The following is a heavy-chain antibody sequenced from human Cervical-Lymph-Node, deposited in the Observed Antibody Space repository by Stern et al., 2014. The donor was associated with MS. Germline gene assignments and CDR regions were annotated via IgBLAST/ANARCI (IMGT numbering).Heavy chain of an antibody. CDR1: GYTFTNFA. J-gene: IGHJ5*02. CDR3: ARRRDSSSWYNWFDP. CDR2: ISAYKGNT. Sequence: QVQLVQSGAEVKKPGASVKVSCKASGYTFTNFAISWVRQAPGQGLEWMGWISAYKGNTKDAQNFQDRVTMTTDTSTSTAYMEVRNLTSDDTAVYYCARRRDSSSWYNWFDPWGQGTLVTVSS. V-gene: IGHV1-18*01. D-gene: IGHD6-13*01.